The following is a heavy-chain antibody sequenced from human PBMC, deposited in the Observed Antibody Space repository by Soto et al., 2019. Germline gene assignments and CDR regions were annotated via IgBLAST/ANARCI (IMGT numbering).Heavy chain of an antibody. CDR2: ISSTGKTI. CDR1: GFTFSSYS. V-gene: IGHV3-48*01. D-gene: IGHD3-10*01. CDR3: ARDHEYYGSGGWGVYS. Sequence: EVQLVESGGGLVQPGGSLRLSCAASGFTFSSYSMNWVRQAPGKGLEWVSYISSTGKTIYYADSVKGRFTISRDNAKNSRDLQLNSLSADDTAVYYCARDHEYYGSGGWGVYSWGQGTLIAVSS. J-gene: IGHJ1*01.